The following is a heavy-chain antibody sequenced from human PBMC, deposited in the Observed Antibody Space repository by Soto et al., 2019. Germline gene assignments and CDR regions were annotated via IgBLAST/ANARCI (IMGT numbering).Heavy chain of an antibody. CDR3: ATVATHSYNWVDP. CDR1: GFTFRTYW. V-gene: IGHV3-74*01. J-gene: IGHJ5*02. Sequence: EVHLVESGGGLVQPGGSLSLSCAASGFTFRTYWMHWVRQAPGKGLVWVSRINADGTTTTYADSVKGRFTISRDNAKNTLYLQMNSLRAADTAVYFCATVATHSYNWVDPWGQGTLVTISS. CDR2: INADGTTT. D-gene: IGHD3-3*02.